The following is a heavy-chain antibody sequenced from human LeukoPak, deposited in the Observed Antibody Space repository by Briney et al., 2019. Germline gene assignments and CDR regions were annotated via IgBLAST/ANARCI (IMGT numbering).Heavy chain of an antibody. Sequence: GESLKISCEGSGYSFTSYWIGLVRQMPGKGLEWMEIIYPGDSDTRYSLSFQGQVTISADKSISTAYLQWSSLKASDTAMYYCARTVAAVDGPFDYWGQGTLVTVSS. J-gene: IGHJ4*02. CDR2: IYPGDSDT. CDR1: GYSFTSYW. V-gene: IGHV5-51*01. D-gene: IGHD6-13*01. CDR3: ARTVAAVDGPFDY.